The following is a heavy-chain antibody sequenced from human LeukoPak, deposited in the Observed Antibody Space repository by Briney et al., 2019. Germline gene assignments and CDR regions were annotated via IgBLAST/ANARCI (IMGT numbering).Heavy chain of an antibody. V-gene: IGHV3-23*01. Sequence: GGSLRLSCAASGFTFSSYAMSWVRQAPGKGLEWVAGISGSGGGTNYADSVKGRFTVSRDNPKNILYQQMNSLRADDTAVYFCVERGVVIRVILVGFHKEAYYFDSWGQGALVSVSS. CDR1: GFTFSSYA. CDR3: VERGVVIRVILVGFHKEAYYFDS. D-gene: IGHD3-22*01. CDR2: ISGSGGGT. J-gene: IGHJ4*02.